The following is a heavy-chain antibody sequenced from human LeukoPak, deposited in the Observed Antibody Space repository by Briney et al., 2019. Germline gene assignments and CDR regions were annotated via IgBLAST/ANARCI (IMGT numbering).Heavy chain of an antibody. D-gene: IGHD5-12*01. Sequence: ASLTVSCKASGYTFSSYGISWVRQAPGQGLEWMGWISAYNGNTNFAQEVQGRVTMTTDTSTSTASMELRSLRSDDTAVYYCARDQGIYNHRIIDSWGQGTLVTVSS. CDR2: ISAYNGNT. CDR3: ARDQGIYNHRIIDS. J-gene: IGHJ4*02. CDR1: GYTFSSYG. V-gene: IGHV1-18*01.